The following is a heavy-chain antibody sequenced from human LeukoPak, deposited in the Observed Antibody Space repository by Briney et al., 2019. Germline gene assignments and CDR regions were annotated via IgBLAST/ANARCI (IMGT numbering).Heavy chain of an antibody. D-gene: IGHD4-23*01. Sequence: GGSLRLSCAASGFTFSSYAMSWVRQAPGKGLEWVSAISGSGGSTYYADSVKGRFTISRDNSKNTLYLQMNSLKTEDTAVYYCATMYGGNSHRIDYWGQGTLVTVSS. J-gene: IGHJ4*02. CDR3: ATMYGGNSHRIDY. CDR1: GFTFSSYA. CDR2: ISGSGGST. V-gene: IGHV3-23*01.